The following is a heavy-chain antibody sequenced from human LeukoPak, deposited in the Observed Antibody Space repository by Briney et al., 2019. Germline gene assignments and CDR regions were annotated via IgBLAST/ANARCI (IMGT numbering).Heavy chain of an antibody. V-gene: IGHV1-2*06. CDR1: GYTFTGYY. J-gene: IGHJ3*02. CDR3: ARLFYYDSSGYPYAFDI. D-gene: IGHD3-22*01. CDR2: INPNSGGT. Sequence: GASVEVSCKASGYTFTGYYMHWVRQAPGQGLEWMGRINPNSGGTNYAQKFQGRVTMTRDTSISTAYMELSRLRSDDTAVYYCARLFYYDSSGYPYAFDIWGQGTMVTVSS.